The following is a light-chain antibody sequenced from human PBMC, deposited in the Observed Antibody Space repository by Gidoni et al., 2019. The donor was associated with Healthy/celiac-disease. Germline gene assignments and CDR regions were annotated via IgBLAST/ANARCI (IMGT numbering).Light chain of an antibody. CDR3: QQYNNWPPYX. J-gene: IGKJ2*01. CDR1: QSVSSN. Sequence: EIVMTQSPATLSVSPGERATLSCRASQSVSSNLAWYQQKPGQAPRLLIYGASTRATGIPARVSGSGSGTEFTLTISSLQSEDFAVYYCQQYNNWPPYXFXQGTXLEIK. V-gene: IGKV3-15*01. CDR2: GAS.